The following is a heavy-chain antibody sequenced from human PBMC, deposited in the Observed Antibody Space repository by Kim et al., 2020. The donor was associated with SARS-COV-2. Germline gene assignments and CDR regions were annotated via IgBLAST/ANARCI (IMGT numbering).Heavy chain of an antibody. D-gene: IGHD3-10*01. Sequence: GGSLRLSCAASGFTFSSYGMHWVRQAPGKGLEWVAVISYDGSNKYYADSVKGRFTISRDNSKNTLYLQMNSLRAEDTAVYYCAKVIYYGSGSYYNDLTPYFDYGMDVWGQGTTVTVSS. J-gene: IGHJ6*02. CDR1: GFTFSSYG. CDR3: AKVIYYGSGSYYNDLTPYFDYGMDV. CDR2: ISYDGSNK. V-gene: IGHV3-30*18.